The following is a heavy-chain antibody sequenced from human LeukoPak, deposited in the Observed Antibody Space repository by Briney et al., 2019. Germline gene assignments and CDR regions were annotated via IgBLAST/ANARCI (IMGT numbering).Heavy chain of an antibody. CDR2: FDPEDGET. Sequence: ASVKVSCKVSGYTLTELSMHWVQQAPGKGLEWMGGFDPEDGETIYAQKFQGRVTMTEDTSTDTAYMELSSLRSEDTAVYYCATEPYCSGGSCYYRGAFDIWGQGTMVTVSS. CDR1: GYTLTELS. D-gene: IGHD2-15*01. CDR3: ATEPYCSGGSCYYRGAFDI. J-gene: IGHJ3*02. V-gene: IGHV1-24*01.